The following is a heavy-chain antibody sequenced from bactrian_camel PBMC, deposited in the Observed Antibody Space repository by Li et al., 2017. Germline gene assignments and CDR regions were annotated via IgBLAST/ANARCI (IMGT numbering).Heavy chain of an antibody. J-gene: IGHJ4*01. Sequence: HVELVESGGGSVEAGGSLRLSCAASEYPRRIDCMGWFRQAPGKEREGVAAIDSDGRTSYAESVKGRFTISKDNAKNTVDLQMNSLKPDDTAMYYCAAERGDSCSFYTDAVSDDWSYWGHGTQVTVSS. CDR1: EYPRRIDC. CDR2: IDSDGRT. V-gene: IGHV3S53*01. CDR3: AAERGDSCSFYTDAVSDDWSY. D-gene: IGHD4*01.